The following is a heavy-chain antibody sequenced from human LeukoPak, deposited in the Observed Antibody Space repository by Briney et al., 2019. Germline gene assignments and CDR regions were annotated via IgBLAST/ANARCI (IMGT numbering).Heavy chain of an antibody. D-gene: IGHD2-2*01. CDR3: ASGVPPSYYFDY. CDR1: GGSISSGGYY. V-gene: IGHV4-31*03. CDR2: IYYSGST. Sequence: SETLSLTCTVSGGSISSGGYYWGWIRQHPGKGLEWIGYIYYSGSTYYNPSLKSRVTISVDTSKNQFSLKLSSVTAADTAVYYCASGVPPSYYFDYWGQGTLVTVSS. J-gene: IGHJ4*02.